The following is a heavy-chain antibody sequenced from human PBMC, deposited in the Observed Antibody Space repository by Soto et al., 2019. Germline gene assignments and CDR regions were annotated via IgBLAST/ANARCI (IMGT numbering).Heavy chain of an antibody. CDR3: AREYTYGSNLFDC. CDR1: GGSISSAAYY. Sequence: QVQLQESGPGLVKPSQTLSLGCTVSGGSISSAAYYWSWIRQHPGKGLEWIGYISHSGSTYYTPSLKSRVIISADTSKTQFSLNLTSVTAADTAVYYCAREYTYGSNLFDCWGQGALVTVSS. V-gene: IGHV4-31*03. CDR2: ISHSGST. J-gene: IGHJ4*02. D-gene: IGHD5-18*01.